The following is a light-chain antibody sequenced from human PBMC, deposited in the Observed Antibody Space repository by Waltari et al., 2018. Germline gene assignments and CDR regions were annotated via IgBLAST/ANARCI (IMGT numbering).Light chain of an antibody. J-gene: IGKJ4*01. CDR2: AAS. V-gene: IGKV1-39*01. Sequence: IQMTQSPSSLSASVGDRVTITCRASQSINSYVNWYQQKPGKAPNLLIYAASSLQSGVPSRFSGSGSGTDFTLTISTLQPEDFATYYCQQSYSAPLTFGGGTKVEIK. CDR1: QSINSY. CDR3: QQSYSAPLT.